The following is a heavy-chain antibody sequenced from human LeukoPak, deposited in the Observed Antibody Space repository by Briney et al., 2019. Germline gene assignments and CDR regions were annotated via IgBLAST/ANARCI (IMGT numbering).Heavy chain of an antibody. Sequence: ASVKRSCKASGYTFTGYYLHWVRQAPGQGLEWMGWISPNSDDTNYAQKFRGRVNMTRDTSISTAYMELSRLRSDDTAIYYCARGGFDYWGQGTLVTVSS. CDR2: ISPNSDDT. V-gene: IGHV1-2*02. CDR3: ARGGFDY. CDR1: GYTFTGYY. J-gene: IGHJ4*02.